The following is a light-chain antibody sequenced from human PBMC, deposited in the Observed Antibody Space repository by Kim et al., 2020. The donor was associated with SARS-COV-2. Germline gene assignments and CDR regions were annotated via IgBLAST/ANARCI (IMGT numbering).Light chain of an antibody. CDR1: RSNIGSNY. J-gene: IGLJ3*02. CDR3: AAWDDSLSVMM. V-gene: IGLV1-47*01. Sequence: QSVLTQPPSASGTPGQRVTFSCSGSRSNIGSNYVYWYQQVPGTAPKLLIHRDNERSSGVPDRFSGSKSGTPASLAISGLRSEDEADFFCAAWDDSLSVMMFGGGTQLTVL. CDR2: RDN.